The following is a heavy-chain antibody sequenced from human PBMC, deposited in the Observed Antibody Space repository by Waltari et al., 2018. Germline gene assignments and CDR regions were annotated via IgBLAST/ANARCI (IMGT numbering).Heavy chain of an antibody. Sequence: VQLVQSGAEVKKPGASVKVSCKASGYTFTSYGISWVRQAPGQGLEWMGRVDPEDGETIYAEKFQGRVTITADTSTDTAYMELSSLRSEDTAVYYCATGATMVRGDRDYWGQGTLVTVSS. V-gene: IGHV1-69-2*01. CDR1: GYTFTSYG. CDR3: ATGATMVRGDRDY. J-gene: IGHJ4*02. D-gene: IGHD3-10*01. CDR2: VDPEDGET.